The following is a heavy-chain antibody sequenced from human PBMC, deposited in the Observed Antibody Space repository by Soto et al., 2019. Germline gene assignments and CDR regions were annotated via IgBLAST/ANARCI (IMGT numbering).Heavy chain of an antibody. D-gene: IGHD1-1*01. CDR1: GYTFTDYW. CDR2: IYPGDSDT. Sequence: GESLKISCKGYGYTFTDYWIGWVRQMPGKGLELIGLIYPGDSDTRYSPSFQGRVTIPADKSISIAFLQWSSLRASDTAMYYCASQKTVIRGPLSSNWFDPWGQGTLVTVSS. CDR3: ASQKTVIRGPLSSNWFDP. V-gene: IGHV5-51*01. J-gene: IGHJ5*02.